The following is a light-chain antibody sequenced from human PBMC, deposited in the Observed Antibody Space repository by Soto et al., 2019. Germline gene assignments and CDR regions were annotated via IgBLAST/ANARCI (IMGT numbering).Light chain of an antibody. CDR3: QQYGSSPGT. V-gene: IGKV3-20*01. CDR2: GAS. Sequence: EIVLTQSPGTLSLSPGERATLSCRASQSVSSDYLAWFQQKPGQAPRLLIFGASNRDTGIPDRFSGSGSGTDFTLTISRVEPEDFAMYYCQQYGSSPGTFGQGTKVEVK. J-gene: IGKJ1*01. CDR1: QSVSSDY.